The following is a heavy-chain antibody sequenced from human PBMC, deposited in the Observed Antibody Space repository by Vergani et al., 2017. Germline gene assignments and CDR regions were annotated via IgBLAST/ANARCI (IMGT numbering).Heavy chain of an antibody. Sequence: EVQLVESGGDLVQPGRSLRLSCTASGFTFGYYAMDWFRQAPGQGLEWVGGIRSNAYGQATIYAASVKGRFTISRDDSKSYLYLQMNSLQTEDTALYYCVRVKGSNWNDHLYDIWGQGTLVTVSS. J-gene: IGHJ3*02. CDR1: GFTFGYYA. D-gene: IGHD1-1*01. CDR2: IRSNAYGQAT. V-gene: IGHV3-49*03. CDR3: VRVKGSNWNDHLYDI.